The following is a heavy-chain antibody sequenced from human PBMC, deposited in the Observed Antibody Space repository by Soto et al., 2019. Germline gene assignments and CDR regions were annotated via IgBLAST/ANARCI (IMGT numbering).Heavy chain of an antibody. CDR1: GFTFNNYA. D-gene: IGHD1-26*01. V-gene: IGHV3-23*01. CDR2: IRNSGGFT. Sequence: VQLLESGGGLVQPGGSLRLSCAASGFTFNNYAMNWVRQAPGKGLECVSAIRNSGGFTYYADSVKGRFTISRDNSKNKLYLHMNSLRAEDTALYYCAKDYFETKGPYFFDYWGQGTLVTVSS. CDR3: AKDYFETKGPYFFDY. J-gene: IGHJ4*02.